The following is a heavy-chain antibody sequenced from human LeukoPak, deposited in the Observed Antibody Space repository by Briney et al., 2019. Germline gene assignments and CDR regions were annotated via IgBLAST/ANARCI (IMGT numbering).Heavy chain of an antibody. CDR1: GFSFSTDV. Sequence: PGGSLGLSRAASGFSFSTDVMYWVRQAPGKGLEWVSAIYGNGGGTSYTDSVKGRFTISRDNSKSTLYLQMNSLRPEDTALYYCAKLGVRSSAGEDYWGQGTRVTVSS. CDR3: AKLGVRSSAGEDY. CDR2: IYGNGGGT. V-gene: IGHV3-23*01. D-gene: IGHD3-10*01. J-gene: IGHJ4*02.